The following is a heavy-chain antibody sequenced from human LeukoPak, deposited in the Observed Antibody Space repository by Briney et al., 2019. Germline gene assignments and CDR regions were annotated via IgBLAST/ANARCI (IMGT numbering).Heavy chain of an antibody. CDR3: ASRAKYQLLHPFDY. CDR2: ISDSSSTI. CDR1: GFTFSSHS. D-gene: IGHD2-2*01. V-gene: IGHV3-48*01. Sequence: GGSLRLSCAASGFTFSSHSMNWVRQAPGKGLEWVSYISDSSSTIYYADSVKGRFTISRDNAKNSLFLQVHTLRAEDTAVYYCASRAKYQLLHPFDYWGQGTLVTVSS. J-gene: IGHJ4*02.